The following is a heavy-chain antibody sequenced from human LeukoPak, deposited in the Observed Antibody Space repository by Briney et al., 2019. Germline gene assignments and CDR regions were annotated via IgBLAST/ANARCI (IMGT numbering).Heavy chain of an antibody. CDR3: ARDPLNSSSWYSWFDP. V-gene: IGHV1-69*06. D-gene: IGHD6-13*01. Sequence: ASVKVSCKASGGTFSSYAISWVRQAPGQGLEWMGGFIPIFGTANYAQKFQGRVTITADKSTSTAYMELSSLRSVDTAVYYCARDPLNSSSWYSWFDPWGQGTLVTVSS. CDR1: GGTFSSYA. J-gene: IGHJ5*02. CDR2: FIPIFGTA.